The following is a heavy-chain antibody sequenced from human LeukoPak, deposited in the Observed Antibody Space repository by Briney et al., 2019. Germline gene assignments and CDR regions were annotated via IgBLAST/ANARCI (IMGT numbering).Heavy chain of an antibody. CDR3: AKDRCSNGVGCYYYYMDV. Sequence: PGRSLRLSCAASRFTFSTYSMHWVRQAPGKGLEWVSVISNDGTNKYYADSVKGRFSISRDSSKNILYLQMNSLRAEDTAVYYCAKDRCSNGVGCYYYYMDVWGKGTTVTISS. J-gene: IGHJ6*03. CDR1: RFTFSTYS. V-gene: IGHV3-30*04. CDR2: ISNDGTNK. D-gene: IGHD2-8*01.